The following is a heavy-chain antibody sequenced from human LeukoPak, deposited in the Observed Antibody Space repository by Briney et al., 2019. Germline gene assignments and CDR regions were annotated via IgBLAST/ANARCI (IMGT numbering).Heavy chain of an antibody. CDR1: GYTFTGYY. J-gene: IGHJ4*02. CDR2: INPNSGGT. CDR3: ARDYCSGGSCYSLHDY. D-gene: IGHD2-15*01. Sequence: GASVKVSCKASGYTFTGYYMHWVRQAPGQGLEWMGWINPNSGGTNYAQKFQGRVTMTRDTSISTAYMELSRLRSDDTAVYYCARDYCSGGSCYSLHDYWGQGTLVTVSS. V-gene: IGHV1-2*02.